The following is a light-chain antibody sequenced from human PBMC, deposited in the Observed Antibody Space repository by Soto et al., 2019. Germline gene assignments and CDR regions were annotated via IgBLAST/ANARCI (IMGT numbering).Light chain of an antibody. J-gene: IGKJ5*01. CDR1: QSVNSN. V-gene: IGKV3-15*01. Sequence: EIVMTQSPATLSVSPGETATLSCRASQSVNSNLAWYQQKPGQAPRLLISDASTRAAGLPARFSGSGSGTDFTLTISSLEPEDVAVYYCQPRHNWPPITFGQGTRREIK. CDR2: DAS. CDR3: QPRHNWPPIT.